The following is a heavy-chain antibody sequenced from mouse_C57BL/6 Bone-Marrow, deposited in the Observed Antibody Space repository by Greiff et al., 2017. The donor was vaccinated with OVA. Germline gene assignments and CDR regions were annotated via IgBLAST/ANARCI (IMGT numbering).Heavy chain of an antibody. CDR3: ARLGYDYDGVFFAY. Sequence: EVKLVESGGGLVQPGGSLKLSCAASGFTFSDYGMAWVRQAPRKGPEWVAFISNLAYSIYYADTVTGRFTISRENAKNTLYLEMSSLRSEDTAMYYCARLGYDYDGVFFAYWGQGTLVTVSA. V-gene: IGHV5-15*01. CDR1: GFTFSDYG. D-gene: IGHD2-4*01. CDR2: ISNLAYSI. J-gene: IGHJ3*01.